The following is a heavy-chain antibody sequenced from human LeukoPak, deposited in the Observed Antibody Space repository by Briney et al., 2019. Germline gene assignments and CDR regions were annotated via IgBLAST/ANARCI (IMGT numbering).Heavy chain of an antibody. J-gene: IGHJ1*01. V-gene: IGHV1-2*02. Sequence: GASVKVSCKASGYTFTSYYMHWVRQAPGQGLEWMGWINPNSGGTNYAQKFQGRVTMTRDTSISTAYMELSRLRSDDTAVYYCAREQHRTAEYFQHWGQGTLVTVSS. CDR2: INPNSGGT. CDR3: AREQHRTAEYFQH. D-gene: IGHD6-13*01. CDR1: GYTFTSYY.